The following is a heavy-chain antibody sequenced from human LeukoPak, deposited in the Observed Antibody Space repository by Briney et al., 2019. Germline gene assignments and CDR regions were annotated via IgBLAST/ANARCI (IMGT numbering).Heavy chain of an antibody. D-gene: IGHD2-15*01. CDR3: ARRECGGGSCYFDY. V-gene: IGHV4-59*08. CDR1: GGSFSGYY. CDR2: IYYSGST. Sequence: SETLSLTCAVYGGSFSGYYWSWIRQPPGKGLEWIGYIYYSGSTNYNPSLKSRVTISVDTSKNQFSLKLSSVTAADTAVYYCARRECGGGSCYFDYWGQGTLVTVSS. J-gene: IGHJ4*02.